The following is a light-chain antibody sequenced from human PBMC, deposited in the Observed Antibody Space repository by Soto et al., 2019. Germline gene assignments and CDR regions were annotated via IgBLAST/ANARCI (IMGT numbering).Light chain of an antibody. CDR2: GSG. J-gene: IGLJ1*01. CDR3: QSYDSSLSGYV. Sequence: QAVVTQPPSVSGAPGQRVTISCTGSSSNIGAGYDVHWYQQLPGTAPKVVIYGSGNRPSGVPDRFSGSKSGTSASLAIAGLQAEDEADYYCQSYDSSLSGYVFGTGTKLTVL. V-gene: IGLV1-40*01. CDR1: SSNIGAGYD.